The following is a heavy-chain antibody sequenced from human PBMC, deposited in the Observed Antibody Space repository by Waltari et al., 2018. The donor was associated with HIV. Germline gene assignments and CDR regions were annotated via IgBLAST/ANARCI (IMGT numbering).Heavy chain of an antibody. CDR3: ASPYSSSSVAFDI. V-gene: IGHV1-69*01. CDR1: GGTFSSYA. D-gene: IGHD6-6*01. J-gene: IGHJ3*02. Sequence: QVQLVQSGAEVKKPGSSVKVSCKASGGTFSSYAISWVRQAPGQGLEWMGGTIPIFGTANYAQKSQGRVTITADESTSTAYMELSSLRSEDTAVYYCASPYSSSSVAFDIWGQGTMVTVSS. CDR2: TIPIFGTA.